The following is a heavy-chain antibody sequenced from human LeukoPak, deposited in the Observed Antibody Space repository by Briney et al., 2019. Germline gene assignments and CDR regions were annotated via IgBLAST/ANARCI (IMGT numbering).Heavy chain of an antibody. Sequence: GGSLRLSCAASGFTFSNYGMHWVRQAPGKGVEWVAVMWYDGSNKYYADSVKGGFTISRDNSKNTLYLQMNSLRAEDTAVYYCAKSRRWLQFSDYWGQGTLVTVSS. CDR3: AKSRRWLQFSDY. D-gene: IGHD5-24*01. CDR1: GFTFSNYG. CDR2: MWYDGSNK. V-gene: IGHV3-33*06. J-gene: IGHJ4*02.